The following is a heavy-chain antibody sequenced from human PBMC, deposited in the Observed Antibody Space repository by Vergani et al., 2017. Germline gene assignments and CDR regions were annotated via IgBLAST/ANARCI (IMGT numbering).Heavy chain of an antibody. J-gene: IGHJ4*02. V-gene: IGHV1-2*02. CDR1: GYTFTGYY. CDR2: INPNSGGT. Sequence: QVQLVQSGAEVKKPGASVKVSCKASGYTFTGYYMHWVRQAPGQGLEGMGWINPNSGGTNYAQKFQGRVTMTRDTSISTAYMELSRLRSDDTAVYYCASIRHGYYYDSSGSAFDYWGQGTLVTVSS. D-gene: IGHD3-22*01. CDR3: ASIRHGYYYDSSGSAFDY.